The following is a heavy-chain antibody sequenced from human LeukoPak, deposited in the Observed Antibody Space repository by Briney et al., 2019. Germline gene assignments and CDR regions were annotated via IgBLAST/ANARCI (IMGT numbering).Heavy chain of an antibody. D-gene: IGHD3-22*01. Sequence: GGSLRLSCAASGFTFSSYAMSWVRQAPGKGLKWVSAISGSGGSTYYADSVKGRFTISRDNSKNTLYLQMNSLRAEHTAVYYCAKDSPHYYDSSGYPDYWGQGTLVTVSS. CDR2: ISGSGGST. J-gene: IGHJ4*02. V-gene: IGHV3-23*01. CDR1: GFTFSSYA. CDR3: AKDSPHYYDSSGYPDY.